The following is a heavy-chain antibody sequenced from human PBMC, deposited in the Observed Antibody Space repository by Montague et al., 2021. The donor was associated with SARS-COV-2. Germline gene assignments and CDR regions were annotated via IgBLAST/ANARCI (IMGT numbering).Heavy chain of an antibody. CDR3: ASQSGSYYNYFDL. J-gene: IGHJ4*02. CDR1: GGSISSANYY. D-gene: IGHD1-26*01. Sequence: TLSLTCSVSGGSISSANYYWSWIRQPPGKGLEFIGYIYYSGSSFYNPSLKSRLTISVDTSKNRFSLRLGSVTAADTAIYFCASQSGSYYNYFDLWGQGTLVTVSS. CDR2: IYYSGSS. V-gene: IGHV4-31*03.